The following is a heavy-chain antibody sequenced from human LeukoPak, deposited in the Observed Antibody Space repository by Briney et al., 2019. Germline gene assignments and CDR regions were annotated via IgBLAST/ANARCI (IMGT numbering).Heavy chain of an antibody. Sequence: GGSLRLSCPASGFTFDDYGTHWVRQVPGKGPEWVAGISPEGRFKTYADSVRGRISISRDNSMYIMFLHMNSLRPEDTAVYFCAKEAGRHDAFDVWGQGTRVTVSS. CDR2: ISPEGRFK. CDR1: GFTFDDYG. J-gene: IGHJ3*01. V-gene: IGHV3-30*13. D-gene: IGHD6-6*01. CDR3: AKEAGRHDAFDV.